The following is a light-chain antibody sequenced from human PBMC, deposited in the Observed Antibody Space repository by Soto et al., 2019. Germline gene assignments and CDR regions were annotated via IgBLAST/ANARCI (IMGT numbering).Light chain of an antibody. Sequence: QSALTKPASVSGSPGQSITISCTGTGSDIGGYNYVSWYQQHPGKAPKLMIYDVSNRPLGVSDRFSGSKSGITASLTISGLQAEDEADYSCSSYTGSSTSVIFGGGTKLTVL. CDR1: GSDIGGYNY. V-gene: IGLV2-14*03. CDR3: SSYTGSSTSVI. J-gene: IGLJ2*01. CDR2: DVS.